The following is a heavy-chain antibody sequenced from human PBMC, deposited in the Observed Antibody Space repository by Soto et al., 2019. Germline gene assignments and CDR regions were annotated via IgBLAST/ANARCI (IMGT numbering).Heavy chain of an antibody. D-gene: IGHD1-26*01. CDR3: ARGRATGYYYYYGMDG. J-gene: IGHJ6*02. Sequence: GGSLRLSCAASGFTVSTKYMSWVRQAPGKGLEWVSVIYSGGSTFYADSVRGRFTISRDNSKNTVNLQMSSLRAEDTAVYYCARGRATGYYYYYGMDGWGQGTTVTVSS. CDR2: IYSGGST. V-gene: IGHV3-66*01. CDR1: GFTVSTKY.